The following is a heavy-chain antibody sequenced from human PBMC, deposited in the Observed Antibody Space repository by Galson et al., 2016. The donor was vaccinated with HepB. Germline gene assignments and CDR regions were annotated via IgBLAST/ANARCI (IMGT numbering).Heavy chain of an antibody. Sequence: SLRLSCAASGFTFSSYWMHWVRQAPGEGLVWVSHVNYDGSHTTYADSVRGRFTISRDNARNTLDLQMNSLRVEDTAVYYCVRDGDGIVEFDFWGQGTLVTVSS. CDR2: VNYDGSHT. CDR3: VRDGDGIVEFDF. CDR1: GFTFSSYW. V-gene: IGHV3-74*01. D-gene: IGHD5-24*01. J-gene: IGHJ4*02.